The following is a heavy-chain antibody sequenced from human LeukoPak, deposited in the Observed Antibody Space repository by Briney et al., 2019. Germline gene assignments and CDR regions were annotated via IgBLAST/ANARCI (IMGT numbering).Heavy chain of an antibody. D-gene: IGHD5-24*01. Sequence: SRTLCLTCTVSGGSASSVDYCWSWIRPHPGKGLEWIGYIYNSGSTHYNPSLENRITITVDTSKSQISQKLTSETFADTAAYYCGRGDGQCARWGQGTLVTVS. CDR3: GRGDGQCAR. CDR2: IYNSGST. J-gene: IGHJ4*02. CDR1: GGSASSVDYC. V-gene: IGHV4-31*03.